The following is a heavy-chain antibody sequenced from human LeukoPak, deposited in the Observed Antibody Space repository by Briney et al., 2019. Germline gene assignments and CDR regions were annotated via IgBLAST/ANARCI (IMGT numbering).Heavy chain of an antibody. D-gene: IGHD6-19*01. CDR3: ARDHQGPYSSGWYGWFDP. CDR1: GGSISSGSYY. CDR2: IYTSGST. Sequence: SQTLSLTCTVSGGSISSGSYYWSWIRQPAGKGLEWIGRIYTSGSTYYNPSLKSRVTISVDTSKNQFSLKLSSVTAADTAVYYCARDHQGPYSSGWYGWFDPWGQGTLVTVSS. V-gene: IGHV4-61*02. J-gene: IGHJ5*02.